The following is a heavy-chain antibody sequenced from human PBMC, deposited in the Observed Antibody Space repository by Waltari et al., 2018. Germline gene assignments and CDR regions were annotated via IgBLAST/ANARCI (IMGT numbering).Heavy chain of an antibody. J-gene: IGHJ4*02. CDR2: IYRDGYT. Sequence: ELMLVEAGGDLVPRGGSRRLSWAVSGSRVRDNFLAWVRQAPGKGLEWVSVIYRDGYTYYQDSAKGRFTISRDGFKNTLYLQMDSLRPEDTALYYCARGGGYRVFDSWGQGTLVTVSA. D-gene: IGHD2-15*01. CDR3: ARGGGYRVFDS. CDR1: GSRVRDNF. V-gene: IGHV3-66*01.